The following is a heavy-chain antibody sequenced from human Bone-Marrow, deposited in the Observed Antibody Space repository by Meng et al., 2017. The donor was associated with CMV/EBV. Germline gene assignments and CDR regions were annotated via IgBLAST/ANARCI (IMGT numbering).Heavy chain of an antibody. CDR2: IRYSSDDK. D-gene: IGHD6-25*01. CDR3: TGAVGSQRPLDY. V-gene: IGHV3-33*01. CDR1: GFIFSNFN. J-gene: IGHJ4*02. Sequence: SLILSCVASGFIFSNFNMHWVRQAPGKGLEWVALIRYSSDDKSYADSVKGRFTVSRDNSRNTLYLQMNSLRAEDTAVYYCTGAVGSQRPLDYWGQGTLVTVSS.